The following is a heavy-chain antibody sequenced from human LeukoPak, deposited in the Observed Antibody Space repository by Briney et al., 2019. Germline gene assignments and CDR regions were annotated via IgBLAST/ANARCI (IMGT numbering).Heavy chain of an antibody. J-gene: IGHJ4*02. Sequence: GGSLRLSCAASGFAFSSYDMHWVRQATGKGLEWVSAIGTAGDTYYPGSVKGRFTISRENAKNSLYLQMNSLRAGDTAVYYCARRGYGDYLDHWGQGTLVTVSS. CDR3: ARRGYGDYLDH. CDR1: GFAFSSYD. V-gene: IGHV3-13*01. D-gene: IGHD4-17*01. CDR2: IGTAGDT.